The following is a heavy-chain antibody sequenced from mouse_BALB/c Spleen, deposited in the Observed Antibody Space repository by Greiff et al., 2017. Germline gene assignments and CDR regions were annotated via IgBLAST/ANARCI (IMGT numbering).Heavy chain of an antibody. V-gene: IGHV5-12-1*01. Sequence: DVMLVESGGGLVKPGGSLKLSCAASGFAFSSYDMSWVRQTPEKRLEWVAYISSGGGSTYYPDTGKGRFTISRDNAKNTLYLQMSSLKSEETAMYYCARRDFYYFDCWGPGTTLTVSS. CDR2: ISSGGGST. J-gene: IGHJ2*01. D-gene: IGHD3-3*01. CDR3: ARRDFYYFDC. CDR1: GFAFSSYD.